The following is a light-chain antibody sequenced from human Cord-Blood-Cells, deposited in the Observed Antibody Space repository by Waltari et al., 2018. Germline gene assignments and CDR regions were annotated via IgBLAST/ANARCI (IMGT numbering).Light chain of an antibody. CDR3: SSYTSSSTFYV. J-gene: IGLJ1*01. CDR2: EVS. Sequence: QSALTQPASVSGSPGQSIPISCTGTRSDVGGSNYVSWYQQHPGKAPKLMIYEVSNRPSGVSNRFSGSKSGNTASLTISGLQAEDEADYYCSSYTSSSTFYVFGTGTKVTVL. V-gene: IGLV2-14*01. CDR1: RSDVGGSNY.